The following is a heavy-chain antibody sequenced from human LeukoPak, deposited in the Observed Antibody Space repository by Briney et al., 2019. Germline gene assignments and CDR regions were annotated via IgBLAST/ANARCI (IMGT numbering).Heavy chain of an antibody. Sequence: SETLSLTCTVSGGSISSSSYYWGWIRQPPGKGLEWIGSIYYSGSTYYNPSLKSRVTISVDTSKNQFSLMLTSVTAADTAVYYCASRRGGSSGVFSWGRGSLVTVSS. CDR3: ASRRGGSSGVFS. V-gene: IGHV4-39*01. CDR2: IYYSGST. J-gene: IGHJ5*02. CDR1: GGSISSSSYY. D-gene: IGHD3-9*01.